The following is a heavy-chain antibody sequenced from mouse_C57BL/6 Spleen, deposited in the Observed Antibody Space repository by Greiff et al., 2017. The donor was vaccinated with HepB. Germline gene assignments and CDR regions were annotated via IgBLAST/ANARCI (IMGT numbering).Heavy chain of an antibody. Sequence: EVQLVESGGGLVKPGGSLKLSCAASGFTFSDYGMHWVRQAPEKGLEWVAYISSGSSTIYYADTVKGRFTISRDNAKNTLFLQMTSLRSEDTAMYYCARLGSSQYWYFDVWGTGTTVTVSS. CDR1: GFTFSDYG. CDR2: ISSGSSTI. D-gene: IGHD1-1*01. J-gene: IGHJ1*03. V-gene: IGHV5-17*01. CDR3: ARLGSSQYWYFDV.